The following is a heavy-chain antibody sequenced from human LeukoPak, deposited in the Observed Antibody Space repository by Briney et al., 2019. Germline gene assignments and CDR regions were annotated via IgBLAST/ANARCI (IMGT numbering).Heavy chain of an antibody. V-gene: IGHV3-43*02. Sequence: GGSLRLSCAASGFTFDDYAMHWVRQAPGKGLEWVSLISGEGGSTYYADSVKGRFTISRDNSKNSLYLQMNSLRTEDTALYYCAITYYYDPPHAFDIWGQGTMVTVSS. D-gene: IGHD3-22*01. CDR1: GFTFDDYA. CDR3: AITYYYDPPHAFDI. CDR2: ISGEGGST. J-gene: IGHJ3*02.